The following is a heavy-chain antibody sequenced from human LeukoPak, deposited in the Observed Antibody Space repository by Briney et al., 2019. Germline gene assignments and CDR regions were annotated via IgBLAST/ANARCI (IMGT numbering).Heavy chain of an antibody. J-gene: IGHJ5*02. CDR2: ISYDGNNK. CDR3: ARVRVLRYFDLSGNWFDP. Sequence: PGRSLRLSCGASGFTFSSYAIHWVRQAPGKGLEWVAVISYDGNNKYYADSVKGRFTISRDNSKNTLYLQMNSLRAEDTAVYYCARVRVLRYFDLSGNWFDPWGQGTLVTVSS. CDR1: GFTFSSYA. V-gene: IGHV3-30*03. D-gene: IGHD3-9*01.